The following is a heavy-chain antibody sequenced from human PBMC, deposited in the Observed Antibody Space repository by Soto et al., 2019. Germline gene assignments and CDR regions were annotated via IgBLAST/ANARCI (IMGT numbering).Heavy chain of an antibody. J-gene: IGHJ4*02. Sequence: QVQLQESGPGLLKPSETLSLTCTVAGGSISDHYWSWIRQPPGKGLEWIGYVYYSGITNYTPALRSRVSMSVDSSKNQLSLKLTSVTAADTALYYCARNRAGDGGLGAVDHWGQGTLVALSS. CDR3: ARNRAGDGGLGAVDH. V-gene: IGHV4-59*11. CDR2: VYYSGIT. D-gene: IGHD3-16*01. CDR1: GGSISDHY.